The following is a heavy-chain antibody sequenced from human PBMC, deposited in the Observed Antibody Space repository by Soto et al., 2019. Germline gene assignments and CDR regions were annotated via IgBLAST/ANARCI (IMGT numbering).Heavy chain of an antibody. V-gene: IGHV5-51*01. CDR2: IYPSDSDT. J-gene: IGHJ6*02. CDR1: GYSFANYW. CDR3: ARQNSYGYYYYGMDV. D-gene: IGHD5-18*01. Sequence: PGESLKISCKGSGYSFANYWIAWVCQMPGKGLEWMGIIYPSDSDTRYSPSFQGQVTISADKSISTAFLQWSSLKASDTAIYYCARQNSYGYYYYGMDVWGQGTPVTVSS.